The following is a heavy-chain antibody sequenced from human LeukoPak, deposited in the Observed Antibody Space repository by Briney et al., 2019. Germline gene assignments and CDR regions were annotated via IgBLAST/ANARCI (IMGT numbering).Heavy chain of an antibody. V-gene: IGHV3-21*01. Sequence: PGGSLRLSCAASGFTFSSYSMNWVRQAPGKGLEWVSSISSSSSYIYYADSAKGRFTISRDNAKNSLYLQMNSLRAEDTAVYYCARDDSAAAGTRALYYYGMDVWGQGTTVTVSS. CDR3: ARDDSAAAGTRALYYYGMDV. D-gene: IGHD6-13*01. J-gene: IGHJ6*02. CDR1: GFTFSSYS. CDR2: ISSSSSYI.